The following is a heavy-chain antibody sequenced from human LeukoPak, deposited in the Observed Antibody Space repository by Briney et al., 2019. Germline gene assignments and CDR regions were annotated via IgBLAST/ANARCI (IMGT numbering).Heavy chain of an antibody. D-gene: IGHD5-12*01. Sequence: SETLSLTCIVSGGSVSSLYWHWIRQSPEKGLEWIGYAYSTGGAKYNPSLKNRVTMSFDTPKNYFSLKLTSVTAADTAVYFCARSYGGYVLDEWGQGTLVVVSS. CDR1: GGSVSSLY. CDR3: ARSYGGYVLDE. J-gene: IGHJ4*02. CDR2: AYSTGGA. V-gene: IGHV4-59*02.